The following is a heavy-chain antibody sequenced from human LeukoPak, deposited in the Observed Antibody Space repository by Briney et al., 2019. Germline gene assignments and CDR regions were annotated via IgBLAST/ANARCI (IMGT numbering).Heavy chain of an antibody. CDR3: ARVLLPRKRSGYHY. J-gene: IGHJ4*02. V-gene: IGHV1-8*01. D-gene: IGHD3-22*01. CDR2: MNPNSGNT. Sequence: GESLKISCKGSGYTFTSYDINWVRQATGQGLEWMGWMNPNSGNTGYAQKFQGRVTMTRNTSISTAYMELSSLRSEDTAVYYCARVLLPRKRSGYHYWGQGTLVTVSS. CDR1: GYTFTSYD.